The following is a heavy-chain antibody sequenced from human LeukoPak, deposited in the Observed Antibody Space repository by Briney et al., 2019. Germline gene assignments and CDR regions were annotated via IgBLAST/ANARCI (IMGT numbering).Heavy chain of an antibody. D-gene: IGHD3-10*01. CDR1: GFTFSSYA. V-gene: IGHV3-23*01. CDR2: ISGSGGST. Sequence: GGSLRLSCAASGFTFSSYAMSWVRQAPGKGLEWVSAISGSGGSTYYADSVKGRFTISRDNSKNALYLQMNSLRAEDTAIYYCAKDQSSGDYFDYWGQGTLVTVSS. J-gene: IGHJ4*02. CDR3: AKDQSSGDYFDY.